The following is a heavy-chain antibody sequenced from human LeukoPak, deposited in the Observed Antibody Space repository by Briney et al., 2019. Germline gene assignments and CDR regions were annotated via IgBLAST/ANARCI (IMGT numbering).Heavy chain of an antibody. Sequence: GGSLRLSCAASGFTFSSYSMNWVRQAPGKGLEWVSSLSYNGGSIYYADSVRGRFIVSRDNSKNTLYVQMNSLRAEDTAVYYCAKIHPSSFTDFWGQGTLVTVSS. V-gene: IGHV3-23*01. D-gene: IGHD6-13*01. CDR3: AKIHPSSFTDF. CDR1: GFTFSSYS. CDR2: LSYNGGSI. J-gene: IGHJ4*02.